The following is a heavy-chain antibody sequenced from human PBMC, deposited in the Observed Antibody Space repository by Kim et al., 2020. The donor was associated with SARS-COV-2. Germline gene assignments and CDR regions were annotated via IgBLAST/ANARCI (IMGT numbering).Heavy chain of an antibody. CDR3: AKVRARLLGYYYYGMDA. CDR1: GFTFSSYA. V-gene: IGHV3-23*01. J-gene: IGHJ6*02. CDR2: ISGSGGST. Sequence: GGSLRLSCAASGFTFSSYAMSWVRQAPGKGLEWVSAISGSGGSTYYADSVKGRFTISRDNSKNTLYLQMNSLRAEDTAVYYCAKVRARLLGYYYYGMDAWGQGNTVTVSS. D-gene: IGHD2-8*02.